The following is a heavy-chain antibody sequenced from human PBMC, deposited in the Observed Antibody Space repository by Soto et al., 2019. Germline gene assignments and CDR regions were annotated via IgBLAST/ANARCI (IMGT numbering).Heavy chain of an antibody. CDR1: GYTFTSYY. CDR2: INPSGGST. J-gene: IGHJ4*02. CDR3: ARDHFLLRNIVVVVAATPYFDY. Sequence: QVQLVQSGAEVKKPGASVKVSCKASGYTFTSYYMHWVRQAPGQGLEWMGIINPSGGSTSYAQKFQCRVTMTRDTSTSTVYMELSSLRSEDTAVYYCARDHFLLRNIVVVVAATPYFDYWGQGTLVTVSS. V-gene: IGHV1-46*01. D-gene: IGHD2-15*01.